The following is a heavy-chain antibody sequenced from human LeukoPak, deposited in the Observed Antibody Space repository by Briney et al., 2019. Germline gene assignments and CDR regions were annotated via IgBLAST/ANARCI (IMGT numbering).Heavy chain of an antibody. CDR1: GYTFTSYY. CDR2: INPSSGST. J-gene: IGHJ4*02. Sequence: GASVKVSCKASGYTFTSYYMHWVRQAPGQGLEWMGIINPSSGSTSYAQKFQGRVTMTRDTSTSTVYMELSSLRSEDTAVYYCARDQAAMVAFDYWGQGTLVTVSS. V-gene: IGHV1-46*01. D-gene: IGHD5-18*01. CDR3: ARDQAAMVAFDY.